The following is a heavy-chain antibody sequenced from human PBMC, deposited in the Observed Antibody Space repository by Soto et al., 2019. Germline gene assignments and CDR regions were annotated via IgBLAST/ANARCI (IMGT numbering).Heavy chain of an antibody. CDR2: IVVGSGNT. D-gene: IGHD5-12*01. CDR3: AVGYSDHDFAVAGGYYYGMDV. CDR1: GFTFTSSA. Sequence: ASVKVSCKASGFTFTSSAVQWVRQARGQRLEWIGWIVVGSGNTNYAQKFQERVTITRDMSTSTAYMELSSLRSEDTAVYYCAVGYSDHDFAVAGGYYYGMDVWGHGTTVTVSS. V-gene: IGHV1-58*01. J-gene: IGHJ6*02.